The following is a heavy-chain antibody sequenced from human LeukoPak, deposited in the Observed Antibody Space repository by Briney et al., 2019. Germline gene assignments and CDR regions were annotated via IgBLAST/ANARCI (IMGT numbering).Heavy chain of an antibody. CDR2: IIPIFGTA. J-gene: IGHJ4*02. CDR1: GGTFSSYA. V-gene: IGHV1-69*13. Sequence: GASVKVSCKASGGTFSSYAISWVRQAPGQGLEWMGGIIPIFGTANYAQKFQGRVTIAADESTSTAYMELSSLRSEDTAVYYCAREFHPDIGGENWGQGTLVTVSS. D-gene: IGHD3-10*01. CDR3: AREFHPDIGGEN.